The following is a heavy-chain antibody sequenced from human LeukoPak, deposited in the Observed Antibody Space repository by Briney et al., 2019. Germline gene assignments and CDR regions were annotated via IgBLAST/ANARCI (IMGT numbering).Heavy chain of an antibody. CDR2: FDPEDGET. D-gene: IGHD3-22*01. CDR3: ANAEHYYDSSGRSYYFDY. CDR1: GYTLTELS. J-gene: IGHJ4*02. V-gene: IGHV1-24*01. Sequence: ASVKVSFKVSGYTLTELSMHWVRQAPGKGLEWMGGFDPEDGETIYAQKFQGRVTMTEDTSTDTAYMELSSLRSEDTAVYYCANAEHYYDSSGRSYYFDYWGQGTLVTVSS.